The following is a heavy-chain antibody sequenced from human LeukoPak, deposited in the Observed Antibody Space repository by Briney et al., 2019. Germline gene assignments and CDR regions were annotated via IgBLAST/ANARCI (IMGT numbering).Heavy chain of an antibody. Sequence: GGSLRLSCAAAGFTFSSYAMHWVRQAPGKGLGYVSAISNNGGSTYYTNSVKGKFTISRDNSKNTLYLQMGSLRAEDMAVYYCARLSVAVVDADYWGQGTLVTVSS. CDR3: ARLSVAVVDADY. CDR1: GFTFSSYA. CDR2: ISNNGGST. V-gene: IGHV3-64*01. J-gene: IGHJ4*02. D-gene: IGHD6-19*01.